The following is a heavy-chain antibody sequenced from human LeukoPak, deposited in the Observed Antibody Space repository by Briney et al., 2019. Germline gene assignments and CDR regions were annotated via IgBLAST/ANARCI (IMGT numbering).Heavy chain of an antibody. CDR1: GFTVSSNF. D-gene: IGHD2-15*01. V-gene: IGHV3-21*01. CDR3: ARSPPALYCSGGSCYFDY. CDR2: ISSSSSYI. J-gene: IGHJ4*02. Sequence: PGGSLRLSCAASGFTVSSNFMNWVRQAPGKGLEWVSSISSSSSYIYYADSVKGRFHISRDNAKNSLYLQMNSLRAEDTAVYYCARSPPALYCSGGSCYFDYWGQGTLVTVSS.